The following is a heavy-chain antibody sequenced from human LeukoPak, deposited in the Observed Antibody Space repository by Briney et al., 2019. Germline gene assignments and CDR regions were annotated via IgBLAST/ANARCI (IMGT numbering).Heavy chain of an antibody. V-gene: IGHV4-59*01. J-gene: IGHJ4*02. CDR1: GGSISSYY. D-gene: IGHD3-3*01. CDR2: IYYSGST. Sequence: SEALSLTCTVSGGSISSYYWSWIRQPPGKGLEWIGYIYYSGSTNYNPSLKSRVTISVDTSKNQFSLKLSSVTAADTAVYYCARATPGFNYDFWSGYYTYFDYWGQGTLVTVSS. CDR3: ARATPGFNYDFWSGYYTYFDY.